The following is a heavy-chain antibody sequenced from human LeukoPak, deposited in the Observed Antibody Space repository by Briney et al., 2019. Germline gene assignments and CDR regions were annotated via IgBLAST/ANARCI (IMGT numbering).Heavy chain of an antibody. CDR2: ISSSSSYI. CDR1: GFKFSSHA. Sequence: GGSMRLSCAASGFKFSSHAMSWVRQAPGKGLEWVSSISSSSSYIYYADSVKGRFTISRDNAKNSLYLQMNSLRAEDTAVYYCATPFHSSSSLDYWGQGTLVTVSS. J-gene: IGHJ4*02. CDR3: ATPFHSSSSLDY. D-gene: IGHD6-6*01. V-gene: IGHV3-21*01.